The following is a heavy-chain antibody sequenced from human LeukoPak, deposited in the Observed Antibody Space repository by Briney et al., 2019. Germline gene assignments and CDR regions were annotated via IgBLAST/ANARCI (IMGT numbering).Heavy chain of an antibody. Sequence: GGSLRLSCAASGFTFSSYWMHWVRQAPGKGLVWVSRINSDGSSTSYADSVKGRFTISRDNAKNTLYLQMNSLRAEDTAVYYCARDRSDYHGSGRFDPWGQGTLVTVSS. CDR3: ARDRSDYHGSGRFDP. V-gene: IGHV3-74*01. CDR2: INSDGSST. D-gene: IGHD3-10*01. CDR1: GFTFSSYW. J-gene: IGHJ5*02.